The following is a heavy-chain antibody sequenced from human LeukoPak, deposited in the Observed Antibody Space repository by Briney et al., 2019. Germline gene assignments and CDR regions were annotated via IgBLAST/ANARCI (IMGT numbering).Heavy chain of an antibody. CDR1: GITLSNYG. CDR2: ISDSGGRT. V-gene: IGHV3-23*01. J-gene: IGHJ4*02. CDR3: AKRGVVIRVILVGFHKEAYYFDS. D-gene: IGHD3-22*01. Sequence: SGGSLTLSCAVSGITLSNYGMSWVRQAPGKGLEWVAGISDSGGRTKYADSVKGRFTISRDNSKNTLYLQMNSLRAEDTAVYFCAKRGVVIRVILVGFHKEAYYFDSWGQGALVTVSS.